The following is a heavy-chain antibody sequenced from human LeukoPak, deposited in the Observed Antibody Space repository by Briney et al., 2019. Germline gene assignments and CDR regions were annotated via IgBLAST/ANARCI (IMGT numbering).Heavy chain of an antibody. J-gene: IGHJ4*02. CDR3: ARDGPYCSGGSCYSAYFDY. D-gene: IGHD2-15*01. Sequence: GGSLRLSCAASGFTFSSYSMNWVRQAPGKGLEWVSYISSSSSTIYYADSVKGRFTISRDNAKNSLYLQMNSLRAEDTAVYYCARDGPYCSGGSCYSAYFDYWGQGTLVTVSS. CDR1: GFTFSSYS. CDR2: ISSSSSTI. V-gene: IGHV3-48*01.